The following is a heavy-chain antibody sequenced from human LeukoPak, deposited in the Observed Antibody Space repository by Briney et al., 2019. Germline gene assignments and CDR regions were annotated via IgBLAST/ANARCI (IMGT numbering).Heavy chain of an antibody. J-gene: IGHJ4*02. CDR3: AIARYGEPHYFDY. D-gene: IGHD4-17*01. CDR2: IDGTSSYI. V-gene: IGHV3-21*01. CDR1: GLTFSSYS. Sequence: GGSLRLSCAASGLTFSSYSLNWVRQAPGKGLEWVSSIDGTSSYIYYADSVKGRFTISRDNAKNSLYPQMNSLRAEDTAVYYCAIARYGEPHYFDYWGQGTLVTVSS.